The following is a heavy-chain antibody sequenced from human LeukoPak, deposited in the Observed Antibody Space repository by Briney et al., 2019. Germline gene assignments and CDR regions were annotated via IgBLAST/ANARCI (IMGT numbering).Heavy chain of an antibody. CDR3: ARISSGWTRGVDY. J-gene: IGHJ4*02. CDR2: INPNSGGT. CDR1: GYTFTGYY. V-gene: IGHV1-2*06. Sequence: ASVKVSCKAPGYTFTGYYMHWVRQAPGQGLEWMGRINPNSGGTNYAQKFQGRVTMTRDTSISTAYMELSRLRSDDTAVYYCARISSGWTRGVDYWGQGTLVTVSS. D-gene: IGHD6-19*01.